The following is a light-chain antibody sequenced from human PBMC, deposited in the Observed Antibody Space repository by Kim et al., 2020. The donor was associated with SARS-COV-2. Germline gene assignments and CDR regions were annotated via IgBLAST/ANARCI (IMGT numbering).Light chain of an antibody. Sequence: DIQLTQSPSSLSASVRDRVTITCRATQNVSGWLAWYQQKAGKAPTLLIYKASSLPSGVPSRFSGIDSGTEFTLTISSLQPDDSATCFCEQYQSYPLTFGGWTKLEIK. CDR2: KAS. CDR1: QNVSGW. V-gene: IGKV1-5*03. CDR3: EQYQSYPLT. J-gene: IGKJ4*01.